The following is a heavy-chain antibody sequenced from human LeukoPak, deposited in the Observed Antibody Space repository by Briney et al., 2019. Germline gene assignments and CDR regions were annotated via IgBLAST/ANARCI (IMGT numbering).Heavy chain of an antibody. V-gene: IGHV3-23*01. CDR1: GFTFSSYA. Sequence: GGSLRLSCTASGFTFSSYAMSWVRHAPGGGGEWVQHISGWGGGTYYGDSVKARLKISRDNSKNTLYLQMNSLRAGDASVCLCAKSDGNLPYYYYYMDVWGKGTTVTVS. J-gene: IGHJ6*03. D-gene: IGHD4-23*01. CDR2: ISGWGGGT. CDR3: AKSDGNLPYYYYYMDV.